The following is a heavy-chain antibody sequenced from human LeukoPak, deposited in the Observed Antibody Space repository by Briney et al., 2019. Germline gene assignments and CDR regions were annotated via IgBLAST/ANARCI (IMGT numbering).Heavy chain of an antibody. D-gene: IGHD3-22*01. CDR3: VGHYYDSSGYFDY. CDR1: GFTFSSYA. CDR2: ISSNGGST. V-gene: IGHV3-64D*06. Sequence: PGESLRLSCSASGFTFSSYAMHWVRQAPGKGLEYVSAISSNGGSTYYADSVKGRFTISRDNPKNTLYLQMSSLRAEDTAVYYCVGHYYDSSGYFDYWGQGTLVTVSS. J-gene: IGHJ4*02.